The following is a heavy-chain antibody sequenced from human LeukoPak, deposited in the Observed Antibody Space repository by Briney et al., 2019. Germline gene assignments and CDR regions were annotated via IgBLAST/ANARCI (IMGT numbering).Heavy chain of an antibody. CDR3: AKGRGWEASYYYYYMDV. Sequence: PGGSLRLSCVVSGFTFSHWWMSWVRQAPGKGLEWVSSISSSSSYIYYADSVKGRFTISRDNSKNTLYLQMNSLRAEDTAVYYCAKGRGWEASYYYYYMDVWGKGTTVTISS. J-gene: IGHJ6*03. V-gene: IGHV3-21*01. CDR2: ISSSSSYI. CDR1: GFTFSHWW. D-gene: IGHD1-26*01.